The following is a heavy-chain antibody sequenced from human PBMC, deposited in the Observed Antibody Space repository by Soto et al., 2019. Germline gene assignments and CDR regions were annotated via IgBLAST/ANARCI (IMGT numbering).Heavy chain of an antibody. J-gene: IGHJ5*02. Sequence: QVQLVQSGAEVKKPGASVKVSCKASGYTFTSYYMHWVRQAPGQGLEWMGIINPSDGTTSYAQKFQGRVTMTRDTSTSTVYMELSSLRSEDTAVYYCTSDANYDLLTGCFDPWGQGTLVTVSS. CDR1: GYTFTSYY. V-gene: IGHV1-46*01. D-gene: IGHD3-9*01. CDR2: INPSDGTT. CDR3: TSDANYDLLTGCFDP.